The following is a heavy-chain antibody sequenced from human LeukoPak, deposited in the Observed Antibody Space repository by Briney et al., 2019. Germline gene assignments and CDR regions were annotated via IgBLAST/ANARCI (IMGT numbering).Heavy chain of an antibody. Sequence: GGSLRLSCAASGFIFSDHYMDWVRQAPGKGLEWLRRIRDKADSYITDYVASVKGRFTISRDDSKNSVYLQMNSLKTEDTAVYYCADLRADYWGQGTLVTVSS. CDR3: ADLRADY. CDR2: IRDKADSYIT. J-gene: IGHJ4*02. CDR1: GFIFSDHY. D-gene: IGHD4-17*01. V-gene: IGHV3-72*01.